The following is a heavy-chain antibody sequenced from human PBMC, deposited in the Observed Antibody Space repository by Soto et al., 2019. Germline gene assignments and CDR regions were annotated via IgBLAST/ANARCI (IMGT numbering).Heavy chain of an antibody. CDR1: GGSFSDYY. V-gene: IGHV4-34*01. CDR3: ARARAVAGSGGYYYYGMDV. J-gene: IGHJ6*02. D-gene: IGHD6-19*01. CDR2: INHSGST. Sequence: PSETLSLTCAVYGGSFSDYYWSWLRQPPGKGLEWIGEINHSGSTNYNPSLKSRVTISVDTSKNQFSLKLSSVTAADTAVYYCARARAVAGSGGYYYYGMDVWGQGTTVTVSS.